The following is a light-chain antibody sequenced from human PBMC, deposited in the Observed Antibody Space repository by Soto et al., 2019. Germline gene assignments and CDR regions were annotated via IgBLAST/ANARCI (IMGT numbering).Light chain of an antibody. CDR1: HSIDNY. Sequence: DIQMTQSPSSLSASVGDRVTITCRASHSIDNYLSWYQQKPGKAPKLLIYAASNLQRGVSSRFSGSGSGTGFTLTIDSLQPDDFAIYYCQQCFSIPPTFGHGTKVETK. V-gene: IGKV1-39*01. CDR2: AAS. J-gene: IGKJ1*01. CDR3: QQCFSIPPT.